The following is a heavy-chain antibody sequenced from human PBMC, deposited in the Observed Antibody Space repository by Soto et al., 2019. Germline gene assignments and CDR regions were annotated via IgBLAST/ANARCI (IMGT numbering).Heavy chain of an antibody. J-gene: IGHJ4*02. CDR1: GGTFSNSA. D-gene: IGHD1-26*01. CDR2: IIPIFGTT. V-gene: IGHV1-69*12. CDR3: ATDLKGSYYVLFDY. Sequence: QVQLVQSGAEVKKPGSSVKVSCKASGGTFSNSAISWVRQAPGQGLEWMGGIIPIFGTTNYAQKFQGRVTITADESTSTAYMELSSLRSEDTAVYYCATDLKGSYYVLFDYWGQGTLVTVSS.